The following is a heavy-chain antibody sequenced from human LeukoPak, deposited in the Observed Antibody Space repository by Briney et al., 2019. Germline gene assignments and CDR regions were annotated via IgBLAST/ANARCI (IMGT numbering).Heavy chain of an antibody. Sequence: PSETLSLTCTVSGGSISSHYWSWIRQPPGKGLEWIGYIYYSGSTNYNPSLKSRVTISVDTSKNQFSLKLSSVTAADTAVYYCARAPLGLWDAFDIWGQGTMVTVSS. CDR3: ARAPLGLWDAFDI. J-gene: IGHJ3*02. CDR2: IYYSGST. V-gene: IGHV4-59*11. D-gene: IGHD3-16*01. CDR1: GGSISSHY.